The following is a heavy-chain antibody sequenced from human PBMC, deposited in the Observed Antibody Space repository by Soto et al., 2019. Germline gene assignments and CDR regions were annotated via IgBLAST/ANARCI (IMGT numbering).Heavy chain of an antibody. J-gene: IGHJ4*02. D-gene: IGHD6-13*01. Sequence: GGSLRLSCAASGFTFSSYAMRWVRQAPGKGLECVSAISGSGGSTYYADSVKGRFTISRDNSKNTLYLQMNSLRAEDTAVYYCAKTGGSSSWYRGFDYWGQGPLVTVSS. CDR3: AKTGGSSSWYRGFDY. CDR2: ISGSGGST. CDR1: GFTFSSYA. V-gene: IGHV3-23*01.